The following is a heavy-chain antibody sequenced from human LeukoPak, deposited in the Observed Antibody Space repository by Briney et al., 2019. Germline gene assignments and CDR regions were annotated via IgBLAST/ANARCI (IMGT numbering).Heavy chain of an antibody. J-gene: IGHJ3*02. CDR3: ARDPSSSWYCGAFDI. CDR2: ISSSSSTI. V-gene: IGHV3-48*01. D-gene: IGHD6-13*01. CDR1: GFTFSSYS. Sequence: GGSLRLSCAASGFTFSSYSMNWARQAPGKGLEWVSYISSSSSTIYYADSVKGRFTISRDNAKNSLYLQMNSLRAEDTAVYYCARDPSSSWYCGAFDIWGQGTMVTVSS.